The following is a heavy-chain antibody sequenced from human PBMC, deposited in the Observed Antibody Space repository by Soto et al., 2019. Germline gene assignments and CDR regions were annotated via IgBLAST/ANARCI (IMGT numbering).Heavy chain of an antibody. CDR2: IIPILGIA. CDR1: GGTLSSYT. V-gene: IGHV1-69*02. D-gene: IGHD3-10*01. CDR3: ARVWFGDYYGMDV. J-gene: IGHJ6*02. Sequence: QVQLVQSGAEVKKPGSSVKVSCKASGGTLSSYTISWVRQAPGQGLEWMGRIIPILGIANYAQKFQGRVTITAHKSTSTAYMELSSLRSEDTAVYYCARVWFGDYYGMDVWGQGTTVTVSS.